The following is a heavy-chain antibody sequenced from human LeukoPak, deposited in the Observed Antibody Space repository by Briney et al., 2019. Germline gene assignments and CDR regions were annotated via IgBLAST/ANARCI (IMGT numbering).Heavy chain of an antibody. Sequence: ASVKVSCKASGGTFSSYAISWVRQAPGQGLEWMGGIIPIFGTANYAQKFQGRVTITADESTSTAYMELSSLRSEDTAVYYCGRGGYYDSSGFFDYWGQGTLVTVSS. J-gene: IGHJ4*02. CDR3: GRGGYYDSSGFFDY. CDR2: IIPIFGTA. D-gene: IGHD3-22*01. V-gene: IGHV1-69*13. CDR1: GGTFSSYA.